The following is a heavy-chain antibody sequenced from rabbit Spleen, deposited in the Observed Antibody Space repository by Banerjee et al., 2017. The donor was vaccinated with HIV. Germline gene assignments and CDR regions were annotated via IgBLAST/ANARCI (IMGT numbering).Heavy chain of an antibody. CDR1: GFSFSSSYW. V-gene: IGHV1S40*01. CDR2: INIVTGKS. Sequence: QSLEESGGDLVKPGASLTLTCTASGFSFSSSYWICWVRQAPGKGLEWIACINIVTGKSVYASWAKGRFTMSRTSSTTVTLQMTSLTAADTATYFCARNYVNAFDLWGPGTLVTVS. CDR3: ARNYVNAFDL. J-gene: IGHJ2*01. D-gene: IGHD1-1*01.